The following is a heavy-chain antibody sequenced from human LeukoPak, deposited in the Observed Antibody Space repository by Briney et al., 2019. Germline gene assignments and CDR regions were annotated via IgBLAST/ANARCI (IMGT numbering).Heavy chain of an antibody. CDR3: FTIAARQDYYYYMDV. J-gene: IGHJ6*03. CDR2: MNPNSGNT. CDR1: GYTFTSYD. D-gene: IGHD6-6*01. V-gene: IGHV1-8*03. Sequence: GASVKVSCKASGYTFTSYDINWVRQATGQGLEWMGWMNPNSGNTGYAQRFQGRVTITRNTSISTAYMELSSLRSEDTAVYYCFTIAARQDYYYYMDVWGKGTTVTVSS.